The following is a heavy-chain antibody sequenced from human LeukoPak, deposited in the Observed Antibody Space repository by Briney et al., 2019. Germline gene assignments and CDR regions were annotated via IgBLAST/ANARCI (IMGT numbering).Heavy chain of an antibody. CDR3: ASGLYGGVFDN. J-gene: IGHJ4*02. CDR2: ISTSSDSI. Sequence: PGGSLRLSCVMSGFTFSNYAMNWVRQAPGKGLEWVSDISTSSDSIYHIESVRGRFTISRDNSKNTLYLQMNSLRVDDTAVYYCASGLYGGVFDNWGQGTLVTVSS. D-gene: IGHD4/OR15-4a*01. V-gene: IGHV3-23*01. CDR1: GFTFSNYA.